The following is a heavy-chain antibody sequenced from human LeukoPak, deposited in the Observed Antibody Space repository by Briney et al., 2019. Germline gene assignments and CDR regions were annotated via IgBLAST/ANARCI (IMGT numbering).Heavy chain of an antibody. CDR1: GGSISSYY. Sequence: SETLSLTCTVSGGSISSYYWSWIRQPPGKGLEWIGYIYYSGSTNYNPSLKSRVTISVDTSKNQFSLKLSSVTAADTAVYYCARVAYSGYGLDYWGQGTLVTGSS. J-gene: IGHJ4*02. V-gene: IGHV4-59*01. CDR2: IYYSGST. D-gene: IGHD5-12*01. CDR3: ARVAYSGYGLDY.